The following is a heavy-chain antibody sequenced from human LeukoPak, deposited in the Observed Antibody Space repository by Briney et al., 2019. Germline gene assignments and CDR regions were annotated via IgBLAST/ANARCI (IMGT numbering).Heavy chain of an antibody. CDR3: ARENLLSSGYSVDY. V-gene: IGHV3-20*04. J-gene: IGHJ4*02. D-gene: IGHD3-22*01. CDR2: INWNGGNT. CDR1: GFTFSSYA. Sequence: GGSLRLSCAASGFTFSSYAMSWVRQAPGKGLEGVSGINWNGGNTHYADSVKGRFTISRDNAKNSLYLQMNSLRAEDTAVYYCARENLLSSGYSVDYWGQGTLVTVSS.